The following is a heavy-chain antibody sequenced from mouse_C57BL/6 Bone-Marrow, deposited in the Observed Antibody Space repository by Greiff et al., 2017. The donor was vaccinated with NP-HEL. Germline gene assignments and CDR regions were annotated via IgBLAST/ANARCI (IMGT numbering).Heavy chain of an antibody. V-gene: IGHV1-82*01. J-gene: IGHJ2*01. CDR1: GYAFSSSW. D-gene: IGHD2-3*01. Sequence: VQLQQSGPELVKPGASVKISCKASGYAFSSSWMNWVKQRPGKGLEWIGRIYPGDGDTNYNGKFKGKATLTADNSASTAYMQLSSLTSEDSAVYFCARDRWLLDYWGQGTTLTVSS. CDR2: IYPGDGDT. CDR3: ARDRWLLDY.